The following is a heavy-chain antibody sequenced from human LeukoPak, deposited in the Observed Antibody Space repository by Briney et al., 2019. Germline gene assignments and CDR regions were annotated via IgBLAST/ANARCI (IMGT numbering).Heavy chain of an antibody. CDR1: GFTFSSYA. D-gene: IGHD3-22*01. V-gene: IGHV3-23*01. CDR2: ISASGGST. Sequence: GGSLRLSCPASGFTFSSYAMSWVRQAPGKGLEGVSAISASGGSTYYADSVKGRFTISRDNSKNTLYLQMNSLRAEDTAVYYCAKDHITMIVVVIGHYFDYWGQGTLVTVSS. J-gene: IGHJ4*02. CDR3: AKDHITMIVVVIGHYFDY.